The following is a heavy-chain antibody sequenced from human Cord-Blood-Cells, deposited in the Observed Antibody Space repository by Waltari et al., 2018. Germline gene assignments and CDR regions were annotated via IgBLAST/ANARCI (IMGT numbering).Heavy chain of an antibody. Sequence: EVQLVESGGGLVQPGGSLRLSCAASGFTFSSYWMHWVRQAPGKGLVGVSRINSDGSSTSYADSVKGRFTISRDNAKNTLYLQMNSLRAEDTAVYYCARVYGGTYYFDYWGQGTLVTVSS. CDR3: ARVYGGTYYFDY. CDR1: GFTFSSYW. J-gene: IGHJ4*02. CDR2: INSDGSST. V-gene: IGHV3-74*01. D-gene: IGHD3-16*01.